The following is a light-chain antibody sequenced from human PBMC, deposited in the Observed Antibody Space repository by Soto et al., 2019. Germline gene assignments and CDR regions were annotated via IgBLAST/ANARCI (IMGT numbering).Light chain of an antibody. V-gene: IGLV2-14*03. J-gene: IGLJ1*01. CDR3: SSYTVSRTYV. CDR1: SSDVGAFNF. Sequence: QSVLTEPACVSVSPGQSITISCTGTSSDVGAFNFVSWHQQHPGKAPKLMIYNVYDRPSGVSYRFSGSKYGNTASLTISGLQGEDEADYYCSSYTVSRTYVFGTGTKVTVL. CDR2: NVY.